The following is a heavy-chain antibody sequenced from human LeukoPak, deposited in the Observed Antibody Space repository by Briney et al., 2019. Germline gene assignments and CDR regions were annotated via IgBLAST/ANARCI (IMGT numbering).Heavy chain of an antibody. Sequence: SETLSLTCSVSGYSLSSGYYWGWIRQPPGKGLEWIGEINHSGSTNYNPSLKSRVTISVDTSKNQFSLKLSSVTAADTAVYYCARHDRYCSSTSCYKAVMGWFDPWGQGTLVTVSS. V-gene: IGHV4-34*01. D-gene: IGHD2-2*02. CDR2: INHSGST. CDR3: ARHDRYCSSTSCYKAVMGWFDP. CDR1: GYSLSSGYY. J-gene: IGHJ5*02.